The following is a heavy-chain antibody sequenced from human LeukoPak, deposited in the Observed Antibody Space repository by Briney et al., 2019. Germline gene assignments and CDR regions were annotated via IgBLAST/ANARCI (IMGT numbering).Heavy chain of an antibody. D-gene: IGHD6-13*01. J-gene: IGHJ4*02. CDR3: ARGVGIAAAGTLDY. V-gene: IGHV1-2*04. CDR2: INPNSGGT. Sequence: GASVKVSCKASGYTFTSYYMHWVRQAPGQGLEWMGWINPNSGGTNYAQKFQGWVTMTRDTSISTAYMELSRLRSDDTAVYYCARGVGIAAAGTLDYWGQGTLVTVSS. CDR1: GYTFTSYY.